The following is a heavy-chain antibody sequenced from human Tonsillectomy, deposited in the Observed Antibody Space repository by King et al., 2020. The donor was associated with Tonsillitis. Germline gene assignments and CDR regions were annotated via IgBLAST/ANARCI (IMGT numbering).Heavy chain of an antibody. J-gene: IGHJ3*02. CDR1: GYTFTSYD. CDR3: ARGHYYDSSGYYRFAAFDI. CDR2: MNPNSGNT. D-gene: IGHD3-22*01. V-gene: IGHV1-8*01. Sequence: QLVQSGAEVKKPGASVKVSCKASGYTFTSYDINWVRQATVQGLEWMGWMNPNSGNTGYAQKFQGRVTMTRNTSISTAYMELSSLRSEDTAVYYCARGHYYDSSGYYRFAAFDIWGQGTMVTVSS.